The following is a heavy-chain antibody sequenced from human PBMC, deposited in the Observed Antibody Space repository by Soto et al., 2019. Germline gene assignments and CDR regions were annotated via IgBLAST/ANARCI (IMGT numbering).Heavy chain of an antibody. Sequence: PGGSLRLSCAASGFTFSSCAMGWVRQAPGKGLEWVSDIIDSGASTYYADSVKGRFTFSRDNSKNTLHLQMNNLRAEDTATYYCVKDKKYDILSAWDALDIWGHGTLVTVS. CDR2: IIDSGAST. CDR1: GFTFSSCA. V-gene: IGHV3-23*01. D-gene: IGHD3-9*01. J-gene: IGHJ3*02. CDR3: VKDKKYDILSAWDALDI.